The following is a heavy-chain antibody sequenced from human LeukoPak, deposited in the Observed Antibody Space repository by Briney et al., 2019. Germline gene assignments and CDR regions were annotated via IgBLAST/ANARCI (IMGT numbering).Heavy chain of an antibody. D-gene: IGHD2-2*01. CDR3: ARGGSTSCYDY. V-gene: IGHV3-23*01. CDR1: GFAFGSEA. CDR2: ISPGGGTT. J-gene: IGHJ4*02. Sequence: GGSLRLSCAVSGFAFGSEAMSWVRQSPARGLEWVASISPGGGTTYYADYVKGRFTISRDNAKNSLYLQMNSLRAEDTAVYYCARGGSTSCYDYWGQGTLVTVSS.